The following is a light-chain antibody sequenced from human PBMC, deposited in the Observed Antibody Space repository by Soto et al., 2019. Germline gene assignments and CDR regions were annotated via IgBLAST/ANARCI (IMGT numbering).Light chain of an antibody. CDR2: GAS. V-gene: IGKV3-15*01. CDR1: QSVSSN. Sequence: EIVMTQSPATLSASPGERATLSCRASQSVSSNLAWYQQKPGQAPRLLIYGASTRATGIPARFSGSGSGTEFTLTISSLQSEDFAVYYCQQYNNWGTFGQGTKVDIK. CDR3: QQYNNWGT. J-gene: IGKJ1*01.